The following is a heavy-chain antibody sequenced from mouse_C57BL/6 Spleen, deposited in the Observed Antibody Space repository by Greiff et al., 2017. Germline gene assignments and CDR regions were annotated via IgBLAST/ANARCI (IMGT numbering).Heavy chain of an antibody. J-gene: IGHJ4*01. V-gene: IGHV2-2*01. Sequence: VQLQESGPGLVQPSQCLSITCTVSGFSLTRYGVHWVRQSPGKGLEWLGVICSGGSTNYNAAFISRLSISKDNSKSQVFFKMNSLQADDTAIYYCARNWVDGYYAMDYWGQGTSVTVSS. CDR1: GFSLTRYG. D-gene: IGHD2-3*01. CDR2: ICSGGST. CDR3: ARNWVDGYYAMDY.